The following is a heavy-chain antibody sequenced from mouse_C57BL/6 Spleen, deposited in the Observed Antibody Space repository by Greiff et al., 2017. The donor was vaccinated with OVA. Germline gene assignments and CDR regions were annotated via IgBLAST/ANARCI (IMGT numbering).Heavy chain of an antibody. CDR3: ARGLLRGNYFDY. CDR2: IDPSDSYT. V-gene: IGHV1-69*01. J-gene: IGHJ2*01. Sequence: LQLQQPGAELVMPGASVKLSCKASGYTFTSYWMHWVKQRPGQGLEWIGEIDPSDSYTNYNQKFKGKSTLTVDKSSSTAYMQLSSLTSEDSAVYYCARGLLRGNYFDYWGQGTTLTVSS. D-gene: IGHD1-1*01. CDR1: GYTFTSYW.